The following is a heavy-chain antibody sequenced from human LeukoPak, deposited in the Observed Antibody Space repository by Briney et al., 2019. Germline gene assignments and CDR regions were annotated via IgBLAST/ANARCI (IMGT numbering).Heavy chain of an antibody. CDR3: ARDYYDSSGYYHQYAFDI. Sequence: SETLSLTSTGYGGSLSSYYWSWIRQPPGKGLEWIGYIYYSGSTNYNPSLKSRVTISVETSKNQFSLKLSAVTAADTAVYYCARDYYDSSGYYHQYAFDIWGQGTMVTVSS. V-gene: IGHV4-59*01. CDR2: IYYSGST. D-gene: IGHD3-22*01. CDR1: GGSLSSYY. J-gene: IGHJ3*02.